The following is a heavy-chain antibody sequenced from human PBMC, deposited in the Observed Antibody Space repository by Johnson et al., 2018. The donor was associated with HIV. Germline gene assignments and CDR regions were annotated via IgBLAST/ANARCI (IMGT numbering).Heavy chain of an antibody. CDR1: GFTFSSYG. D-gene: IGHD6-13*01. J-gene: IGHJ3*02. V-gene: IGHV3-30*18. CDR3: VKVAFLIAPTSHAFDI. Sequence: QVQLVESGGGVVQPGRSLRLSCTASGFTFSSYGMHWVRQVPGKGLEWVAVISYDGRDQYYANSVKGRFTISRDNSKNTLFLQMNSLRAEDTAVYYCVKVAFLIAPTSHAFDIWGQGTMVTVSS. CDR2: ISYDGRDQ.